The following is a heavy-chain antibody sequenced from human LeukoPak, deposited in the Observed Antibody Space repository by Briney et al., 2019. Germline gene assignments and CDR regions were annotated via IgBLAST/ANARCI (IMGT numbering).Heavy chain of an antibody. J-gene: IGHJ3*02. CDR3: ARVLIAAAGHAFDI. CDR2: MNPNSGNT. Sequence: ASVKVFCKASGYTFTSYDINWVRQATGQGLEWMGWMNPNSGNTGYAQKFQGRVTITRNTSISTAYMELSSLRSEDTAVYYCARVLIAAAGHAFDIWGQGTMVTVSS. CDR1: GYTFTSYD. D-gene: IGHD6-13*01. V-gene: IGHV1-8*03.